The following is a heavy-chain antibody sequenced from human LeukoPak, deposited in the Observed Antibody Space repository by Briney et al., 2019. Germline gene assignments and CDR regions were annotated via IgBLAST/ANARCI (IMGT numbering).Heavy chain of an antibody. J-gene: IGHJ4*02. CDR2: IWYDGSNK. Sequence: GGSLRLSCAASGFTFTSYAMSWVRQAPGKGLEWVAVIWYDGSNKYYAGSVKGRFTISRDNSKNTLYLQMNSLRAEDTAVYYCARDLRSSVTYDYWGQGTLVTVSS. CDR3: ARDLRSSVTYDY. D-gene: IGHD5/OR15-5a*01. CDR1: GFTFTSYA. V-gene: IGHV3-33*08.